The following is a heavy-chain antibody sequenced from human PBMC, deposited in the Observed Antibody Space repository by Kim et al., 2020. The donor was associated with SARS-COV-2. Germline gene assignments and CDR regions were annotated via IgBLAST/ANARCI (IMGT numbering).Heavy chain of an antibody. Sequence: GGSLRLSCAASGFTFSSYAMSWVRQAPGKGLEWVSIIYRGGTNTYYADSVKGRFTISRDDSKNTLYRQMNSLRAEDTAVYYCARDKNPDYRYGMDVWGQGTSVTVSS. V-gene: IGHV3-23*03. CDR3: ARDKNPDYRYGMDV. J-gene: IGHJ6*02. CDR1: GFTFSSYA. CDR2: IYRGGTNT. D-gene: IGHD4-17*01.